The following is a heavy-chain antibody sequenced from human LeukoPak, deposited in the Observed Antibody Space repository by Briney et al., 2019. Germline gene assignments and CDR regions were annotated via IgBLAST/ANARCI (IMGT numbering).Heavy chain of an antibody. CDR1: GFTFSSYG. CDR3: ARGGLRYCSGGSCYAIDY. CDR2: IWYDGSNK. V-gene: IGHV3-33*01. D-gene: IGHD2-15*01. Sequence: PGGSLRLSYAASGFTFSSYGMHWVRQAPGKGLEWVAVIWYDGSNKYYADSVKGRFTISRDNSKNTLYLQMNSLRAEDTAVYYCARGGLRYCSGGSCYAIDYWGQGTLVTVSS. J-gene: IGHJ4*02.